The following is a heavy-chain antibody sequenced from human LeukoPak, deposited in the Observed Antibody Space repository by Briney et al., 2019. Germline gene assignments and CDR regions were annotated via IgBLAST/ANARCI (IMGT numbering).Heavy chain of an antibody. J-gene: IGHJ3*02. Sequence: ASVKVSCKASGYTFTGYYMHWVRQAPGQGLEWMGWISGYKGNTNHAQKFQGRLTMTTDTSTSTAYMELRSLRSDDTAFYYCARVGNSYNSDGAQHDAFDIWGQGTMVTVSA. CDR3: ARVGNSYNSDGAQHDAFDI. D-gene: IGHD3-10*01. CDR2: ISGYKGNT. V-gene: IGHV1-18*04. CDR1: GYTFTGYY.